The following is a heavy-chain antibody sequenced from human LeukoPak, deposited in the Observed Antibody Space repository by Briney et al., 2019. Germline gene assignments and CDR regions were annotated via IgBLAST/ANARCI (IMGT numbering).Heavy chain of an antibody. D-gene: IGHD6-19*01. CDR3: ASGGSIAVAGLFDY. V-gene: IGHV4-38-2*02. Sequence: SSETLSLTCTVSGYSISSGYYWVWIRPPPGKGLEWIGSIYHSGSTYYNPSLKSRVTISVDTSKNQFSLKLSSVTAADTAVYYCASGGSIAVAGLFDYWGQGTLVTVSS. CDR2: IYHSGST. CDR1: GYSISSGYY. J-gene: IGHJ4*02.